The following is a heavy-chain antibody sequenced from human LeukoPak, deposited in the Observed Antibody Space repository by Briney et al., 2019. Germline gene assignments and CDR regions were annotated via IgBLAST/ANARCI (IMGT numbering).Heavy chain of an antibody. CDR1: GGTFSSYA. V-gene: IGHV1-69*06. CDR3: ARDYGVSREREIDGFDY. D-gene: IGHD5-24*01. J-gene: IGHJ4*02. CDR2: IIPIFGTA. Sequence: GSSVKVSCKASGGTFSSYAISWVRQAPGQGLEWMGGIIPIFGTANYAQKFQGRVTITADKSTSTAYMELSSLRTEDTAVYYCARDYGVSREREIDGFDYWGQGTLVTVSS.